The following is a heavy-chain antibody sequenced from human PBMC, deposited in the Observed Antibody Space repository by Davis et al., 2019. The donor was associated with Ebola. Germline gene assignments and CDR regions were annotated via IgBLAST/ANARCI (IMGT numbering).Heavy chain of an antibody. D-gene: IGHD2-2*01. CDR2: IYTSGTT. J-gene: IGHJ4*02. V-gene: IGHV4-61*09. Sequence: PSEILSLTCTVSGGSISSSNYYWTWIRQPAGKGLEWIGHIYTSGTTNYNPSLKSRVTISLDTSKNQFSLNLNSVTAADTAVYYCAREYHYWGQGALVTVSS. CDR3: AREYHY. CDR1: GGSISSSNYY.